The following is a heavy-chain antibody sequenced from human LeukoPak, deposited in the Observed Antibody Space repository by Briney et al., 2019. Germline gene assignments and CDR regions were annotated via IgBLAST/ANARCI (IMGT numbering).Heavy chain of an antibody. Sequence: PGGSLRLSCAASGFTFSSYGMHWVRQAPGKGLEWVAVIWYDGSNKYYADSVKGRFTISRDNSKNTLYLQMNSLRAEDTAVYYCARDRDRRGTMATAYWGQGTLVTVSS. J-gene: IGHJ4*02. CDR2: IWYDGSNK. D-gene: IGHD1-7*01. CDR3: ARDRDRRGTMATAY. CDR1: GFTFSSYG. V-gene: IGHV3-33*08.